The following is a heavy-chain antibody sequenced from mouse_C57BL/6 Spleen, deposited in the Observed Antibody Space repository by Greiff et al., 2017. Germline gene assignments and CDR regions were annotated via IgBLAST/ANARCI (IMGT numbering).Heavy chain of an antibody. V-gene: IGHV1-4*01. D-gene: IGHD2-3*01. CDR3: ARGGYYVGYYAMGD. CDR1: GYTFTSYT. J-gene: IGHJ4*01. Sequence: QVQLQQSGAELVRPGASVKMSCKASGYTFTSYTMPWVKQRPGQGLEWIGYINPSSGYTKYNQKFKDKATLTADKSSSTAYMQLSSLTSEDSAVFYCARGGYYVGYYAMGDWGQGTSVTFST. CDR2: INPSSGYT.